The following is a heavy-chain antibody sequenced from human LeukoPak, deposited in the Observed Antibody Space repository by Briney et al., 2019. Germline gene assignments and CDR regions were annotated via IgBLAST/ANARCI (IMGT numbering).Heavy chain of an antibody. CDR2: ISAYNGNT. J-gene: IGHJ4*02. CDR1: GYTFTSYG. Sequence: ASVKVSCKASGYTFTSYGISWVRQAPGQGLEWMGWISAYNGNTNYAQKLQGRVTMTTDTSTSTAYMELRSLRSDDTAVYYCARDRMYDILTGYYNVIGWYWGQGTLVTVSS. V-gene: IGHV1-18*01. D-gene: IGHD3-9*01. CDR3: ARDRMYDILTGYYNVIGWY.